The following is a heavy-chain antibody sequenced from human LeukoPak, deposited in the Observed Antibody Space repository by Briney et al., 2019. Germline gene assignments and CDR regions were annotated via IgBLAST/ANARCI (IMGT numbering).Heavy chain of an antibody. J-gene: IGHJ6*02. D-gene: IGHD3-3*01. Sequence: SETLSLTCTVSGGSISSSSYYWGWIRQPPGKGLEWIGSIYYSGSTYYNPSLKSRVTISVDTSKNQFSLKLSSVTAADTAVYYCASTDTLGFGYYYYGMDVWGQGTTVTVSS. CDR1: GGSISSSSYY. V-gene: IGHV4-39*01. CDR2: IYYSGST. CDR3: ASTDTLGFGYYYYGMDV.